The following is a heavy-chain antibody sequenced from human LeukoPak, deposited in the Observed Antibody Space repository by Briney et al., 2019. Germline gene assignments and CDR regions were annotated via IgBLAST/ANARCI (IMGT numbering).Heavy chain of an antibody. CDR1: GFTFSSYA. Sequence: GSLRLSCAASGFTFSSYAMHWVRQAPGKGLEWVANIKQDGSEKYYVDSVKGRFTISRGNAKNSLYLQMNSLRAEDTAVYYCARGYWQLGYWGQGTLVTVSS. CDR3: ARGYWQLGY. J-gene: IGHJ4*02. D-gene: IGHD1-26*01. CDR2: IKQDGSEK. V-gene: IGHV3-7*01.